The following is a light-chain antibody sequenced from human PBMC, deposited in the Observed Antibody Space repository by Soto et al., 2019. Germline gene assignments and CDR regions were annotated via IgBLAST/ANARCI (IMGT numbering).Light chain of an antibody. CDR1: QSVSTSF. J-gene: IGKJ5*01. Sequence: EVVLTQSPGTLSLSPGERATLSCRAGQSVSTSFLAWYQQKPGRAPRLLIYGASSRATGIPDRFSGSGSGTDFTLTISRLEPEDFAVYYCQQYGSSPLITFGQGTRLEIK. CDR2: GAS. V-gene: IGKV3-20*01. CDR3: QQYGSSPLIT.